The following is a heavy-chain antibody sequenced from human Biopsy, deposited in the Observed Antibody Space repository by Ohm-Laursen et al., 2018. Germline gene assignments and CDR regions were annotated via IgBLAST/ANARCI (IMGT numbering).Heavy chain of an antibody. Sequence: GTLSLTWTVFGRTFSDYQWSWIRQPPGKGLEWIGQINQAGTTNYNPSLKSRVSISADASKYEFSLRLTSVTAADTAVYLCGNEVHGRDYWGLGAQVTVSS. D-gene: IGHD2-15*01. J-gene: IGHJ4*02. CDR3: GNEVHGRDY. CDR2: INQAGTT. CDR1: GRTFSDYQ. V-gene: IGHV4-34*08.